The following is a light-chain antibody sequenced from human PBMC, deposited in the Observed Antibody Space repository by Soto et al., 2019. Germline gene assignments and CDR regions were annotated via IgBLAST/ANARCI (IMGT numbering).Light chain of an antibody. CDR3: SPFASSNTWV. V-gene: IGLV2-8*01. Sequence: QSALTQPPSASGSPGQSVTISCTGTSSDVGAYNYVSWYQQHAGKAPKLVIYEVTKRPSGVPDRFSGSKSANTASLTVSGLQAEDEADYSCSPFASSNTWVFGGGTKLTVL. J-gene: IGLJ3*02. CDR1: SSDVGAYNY. CDR2: EVT.